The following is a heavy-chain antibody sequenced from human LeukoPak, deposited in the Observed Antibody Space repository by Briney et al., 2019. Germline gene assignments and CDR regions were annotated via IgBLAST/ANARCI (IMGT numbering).Heavy chain of an antibody. CDR2: ISYSGRA. Sequence: SETLSLTCTVSGDSITDYYWSWIRQPPGKGLEWIRYISYSGRATYNPSVKSRVTISLATSRTQFSLSLTSVPAADTAVYYCARVSAGGGSEWVDNWGQGTLVTVSS. CDR3: ARVSAGGGSEWVDN. V-gene: IGHV4-59*01. D-gene: IGHD1-26*01. CDR1: GDSITDYY. J-gene: IGHJ5*02.